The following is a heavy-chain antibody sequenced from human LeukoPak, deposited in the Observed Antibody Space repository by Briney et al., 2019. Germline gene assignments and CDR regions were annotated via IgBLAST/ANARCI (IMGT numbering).Heavy chain of an antibody. CDR1: GFTFSSYE. D-gene: IGHD3-10*02. CDR2: INRSGSTI. J-gene: IGHJ6*04. V-gene: IGHV3-48*03. Sequence: PGGSLTLSCPASGFTFSSYEMSWVRQAPGKGLEGVSYINRSGSTIYYADAVKGRFTISRDNAKKSLYLQMNSVRADDTAVYNCAELGITMIGGVWGKGTTVTISS. CDR3: AELGITMIGGV.